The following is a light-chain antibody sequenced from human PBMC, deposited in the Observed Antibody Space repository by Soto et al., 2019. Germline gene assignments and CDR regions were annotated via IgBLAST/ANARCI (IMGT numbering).Light chain of an antibody. V-gene: IGLV2-14*01. CDR2: DVS. CDR1: SSDVGGYNY. Sequence: QSALTQPASVSGSPGQSITISCTGTSSDVGGYNYVSWYQQHPGKAPKLMIYDVSNRPSGVSNRFAGSKSGNTASLTISGLPAEDEADDYCCSYTSSSTLVVFGGGTKLTVL. J-gene: IGLJ2*01. CDR3: CSYTSSSTLVV.